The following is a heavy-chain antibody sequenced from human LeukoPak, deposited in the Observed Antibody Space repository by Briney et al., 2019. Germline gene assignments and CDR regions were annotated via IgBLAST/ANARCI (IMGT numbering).Heavy chain of an antibody. V-gene: IGHV4-4*07. CDR3: ARGRYCSADICSGGYAFDI. D-gene: IGHD2-15*01. CDR2: IYTRGST. Sequence: ASETLSLTCTVSGGSINNYYWSWIRQPAGKGLEWIGRIYTRGSTNYNPSLKSRVTMSVDTSTKQFSLKLSSVTAADTAVYYCARGRYCSADICSGGYAFDIWGQGTMVSVSS. J-gene: IGHJ3*02. CDR1: GGSINNYY.